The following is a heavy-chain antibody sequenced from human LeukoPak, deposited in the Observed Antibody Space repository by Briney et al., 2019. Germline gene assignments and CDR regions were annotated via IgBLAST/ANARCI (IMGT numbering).Heavy chain of an antibody. CDR1: GGSISSRSYY. J-gene: IGHJ4*02. CDR2: IYYSGST. CDR3: ARHIRVTAAAGKYYFDY. V-gene: IGHV4-39*01. Sequence: SETLSLTCTVSGGSISSRSYYWGWIRQPPGKGLEWVGSIYYSGSTYYNPSLKSRVTISVDTSKDQFSLKLSSVTAADTAVYYCARHIRVTAAAGKYYFDYWGQGTLVTVSS. D-gene: IGHD6-13*01.